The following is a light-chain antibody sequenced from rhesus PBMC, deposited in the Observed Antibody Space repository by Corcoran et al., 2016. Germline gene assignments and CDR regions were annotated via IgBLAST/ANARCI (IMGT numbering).Light chain of an antibody. CDR3: QQYSSWPLT. V-gene: IGKV3-35*01. CDR1: QSVSSS. J-gene: IGKJ4*01. CDR2: DAS. Sequence: EIVLTQSPATLSLSPGERATLSCRASQSVSSSLAWYQQKPGQAPRLLIYDASSRAPGIPDRVSGNGSGTDFTLTISNLETEDVRVYYCQQYSSWPLTFGGGTKVELK.